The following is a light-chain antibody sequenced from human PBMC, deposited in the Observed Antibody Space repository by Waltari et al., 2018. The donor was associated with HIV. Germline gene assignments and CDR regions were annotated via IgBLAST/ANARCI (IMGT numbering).Light chain of an antibody. CDR3: QQYGSSPTWT. CDR2: DTS. V-gene: IGKV3-20*01. J-gene: IGKJ1*01. CDR1: QSGSSTY. Sequence: EILLTQSPGTLSLSPGERATLSCRASQSGSSTYLAWYQQKPGQAPRLLVYDTSSRATGIPDRFSGSGSGTDFTLTISRLEPEDFAVYYCQQYGSSPTWTFGQGTKVESK.